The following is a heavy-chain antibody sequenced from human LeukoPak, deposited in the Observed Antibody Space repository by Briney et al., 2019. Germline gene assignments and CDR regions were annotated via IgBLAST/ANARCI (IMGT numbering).Heavy chain of an antibody. Sequence: SQTLSLTCAISGDSVSNNRAAWNWIRQSPSRGLEWLGRTFYRSKLYLDYAVSVKSRIIITSDTFSNQFSLQLNSVTPEDTAVYYCAREKDDYFPFDPWGQGTLVTVSS. CDR1: GDSVSNNRAA. CDR2: TFYRSKLYL. J-gene: IGHJ5*02. CDR3: AREKDDYFPFDP. D-gene: IGHD2/OR15-2a*01. V-gene: IGHV6-1*01.